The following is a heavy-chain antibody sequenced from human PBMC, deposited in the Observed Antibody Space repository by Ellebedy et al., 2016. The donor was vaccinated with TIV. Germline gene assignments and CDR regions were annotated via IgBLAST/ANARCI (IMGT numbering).Heavy chain of an antibody. J-gene: IGHJ6*02. CDR3: ARGALAILGVVTGYYGLDV. Sequence: MPSETLSLTCAVYGGSFSGNYWSGIRKPPGKGLEWIGEINDRGSTNYNQSLKSRVTISVYTSKNQFSLKLTSVSAADTAVYYCARGALAILGVVTGYYGLDVWGQGTTVTVSS. CDR2: INDRGST. CDR1: GGSFSGNY. D-gene: IGHD3-3*01. V-gene: IGHV4-34*01.